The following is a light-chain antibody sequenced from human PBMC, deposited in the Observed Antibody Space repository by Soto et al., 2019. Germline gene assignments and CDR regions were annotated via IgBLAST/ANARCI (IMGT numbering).Light chain of an antibody. CDR3: GSFTTSRIWV. J-gene: IGLJ3*02. V-gene: IGLV2-14*01. CDR1: SSDFGDYKY. CDR2: GVN. Sequence: QSVLTQPASVSGSPGQSITVSCTGSSSDFGDYKYVSWYQQQPGKGPNLLIYGVNSRPSGISNRFSGSKSGNTASLTISGLQGEDEAEYFCGSFTTSRIWVFGGGTKLTVL.